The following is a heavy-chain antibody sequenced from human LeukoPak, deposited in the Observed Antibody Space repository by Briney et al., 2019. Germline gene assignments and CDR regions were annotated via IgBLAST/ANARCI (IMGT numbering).Heavy chain of an antibody. J-gene: IGHJ6*03. V-gene: IGHV1-2*02. Sequence: ASVKVSCKASGYTFTGYYMHWVRQAPGQGLEWMGWINPNSGGTNYAQKFQGRVTMTRDTSISTAYMELSRLRSDDTAVYYCARAGGITGVTIFGVDYYMDVWGKGTTVTVSS. D-gene: IGHD3-3*01. CDR2: INPNSGGT. CDR1: GYTFTGYY. CDR3: ARAGGITGVTIFGVDYYMDV.